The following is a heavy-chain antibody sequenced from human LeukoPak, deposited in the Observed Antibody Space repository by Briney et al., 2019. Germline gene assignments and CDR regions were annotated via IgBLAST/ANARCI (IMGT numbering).Heavy chain of an antibody. CDR1: GGSISSSSYY. J-gene: IGHJ4*02. CDR3: ARAGYCSSTSCYD. CDR2: IYYSGST. D-gene: IGHD2-2*01. V-gene: IGHV4-39*01. Sequence: SETLSLTCTVSGGSISSSSYYWGWIRQPPGKGLEWIGSIYYSGSTYYNPSLKSRVTISVDTSKNQFSLKLSSVTAADTAVYYCARAGYCSSTSCYDWGQGTLVTVSS.